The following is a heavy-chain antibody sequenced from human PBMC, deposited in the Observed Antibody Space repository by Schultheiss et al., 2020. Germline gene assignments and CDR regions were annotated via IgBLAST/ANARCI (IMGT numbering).Heavy chain of an antibody. J-gene: IGHJ5*02. CDR2: ISSNGGST. D-gene: IGHD2-21*02. CDR1: GFTFSSYG. CDR3: AGGGGDYDGRYNWFDP. Sequence: GESLKISCAASGFTFSSYGMHWVRQAPGKGLEYVSAISSNGGSTYYANSVKGRFTISRDNSKNTLYLQMGSLRAEDMAVYYCAGGGGDYDGRYNWFDPWGQGTLVTVSA. V-gene: IGHV3-64*01.